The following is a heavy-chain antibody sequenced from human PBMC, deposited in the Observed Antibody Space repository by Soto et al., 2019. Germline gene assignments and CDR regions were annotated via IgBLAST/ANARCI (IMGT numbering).Heavy chain of an antibody. D-gene: IGHD6-13*01. CDR3: AEDEPLKYTAVGTNWFDP. J-gene: IGHJ5*02. CDR2: ISGGGQYT. V-gene: IGHV3-23*01. Sequence: GGSLRLSCATSGFSFNSYALSWVRQAPGKGLEWVSTISGGGQYTYYADSVKGRFTISTDESNNTLYMQMNSLRAEDTAVYYCAEDEPLKYTAVGTNWFDPWGQGTLVTVSS. CDR1: GFSFNSYA.